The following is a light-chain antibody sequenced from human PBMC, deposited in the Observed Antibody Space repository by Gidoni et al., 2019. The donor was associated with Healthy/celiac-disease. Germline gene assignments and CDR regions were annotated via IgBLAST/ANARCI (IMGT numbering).Light chain of an antibody. Sequence: DIQLTQSPSFLSASVGDRVTITCRASQGISSYLAWYQQKPGKAPKLLIYAASTLQSEVPSRFSGSGSGTEFTLTISSLQPEDFATYYCQQLNSYPFFGPGTKVDIK. J-gene: IGKJ3*01. CDR3: QQLNSYPF. CDR1: QGISSY. V-gene: IGKV1-9*01. CDR2: AAS.